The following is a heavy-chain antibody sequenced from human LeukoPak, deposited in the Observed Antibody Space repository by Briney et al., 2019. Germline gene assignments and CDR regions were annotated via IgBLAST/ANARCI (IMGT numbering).Heavy chain of an antibody. CDR1: GYTFTSYA. CDR2: INTGNGNT. D-gene: IGHD3-10*01. Sequence: ASVKVSCKASGYTFTSYAMHWVRQAPGQRLEWMGWINTGNGNTKYSQKFQGRVTITRDTSASTAYMELSSLRSEDTAVYYCARSDRGAAGAFDIWGQGTMVTVSS. V-gene: IGHV1-3*04. J-gene: IGHJ3*02. CDR3: ARSDRGAAGAFDI.